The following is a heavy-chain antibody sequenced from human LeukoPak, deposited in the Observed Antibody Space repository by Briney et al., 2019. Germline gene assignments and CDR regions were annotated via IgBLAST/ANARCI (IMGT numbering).Heavy chain of an antibody. D-gene: IGHD1-26*01. J-gene: IGHJ4*02. CDR1: GYSFTNYY. CDR3: VRKGVGATIGLLDY. CDR2: INPTGGST. Sequence: ASVKVSFKSSGYSFTNYYIHWVRQAPGQGLEWMGIINPTGGSTIYAQNFQGRVTMTRDMSTSTVYMEMSSLRSEDPAVYYCVRKGVGATIGLLDYWGQGTLVTVSS. V-gene: IGHV1-46*01.